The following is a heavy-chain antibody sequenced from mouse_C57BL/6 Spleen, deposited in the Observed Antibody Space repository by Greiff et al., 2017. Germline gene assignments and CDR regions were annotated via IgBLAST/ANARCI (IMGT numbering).Heavy chain of an antibody. CDR3: ARGDYPWFAY. J-gene: IGHJ3*01. D-gene: IGHD2-4*01. Sequence: VQLQQSGPGLVKPSQSLSLTCSVTGYSITSGYYWNWIRQFPGNKLEWMGYISYDGSNNYNPSLKNRISITRDTSKNQFFLKLNSVTTEDTATYYCARGDYPWFAYWGQGTLVTVSA. V-gene: IGHV3-6*01. CDR1: GYSITSGYY. CDR2: ISYDGSN.